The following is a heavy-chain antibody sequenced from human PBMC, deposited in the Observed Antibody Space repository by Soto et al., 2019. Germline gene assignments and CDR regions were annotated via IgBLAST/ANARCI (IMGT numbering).Heavy chain of an antibody. D-gene: IGHD1-26*01. V-gene: IGHV3-74*01. CDR2: IDYDGTTT. CDR3: ARGPRASSGGTGSY. Sequence: EVQLVESGGCLVQPGGSLRLSCAASGFSFDSYWMHWVRQAPGQGPVWVSRIDYDGTTTNYADSVKGRFTISRDNAKNTLYLQMNSLRPEDTAVYYCARGPRASSGGTGSYWGQGTMVTVSS. J-gene: IGHJ1*01. CDR1: GFSFDSYW.